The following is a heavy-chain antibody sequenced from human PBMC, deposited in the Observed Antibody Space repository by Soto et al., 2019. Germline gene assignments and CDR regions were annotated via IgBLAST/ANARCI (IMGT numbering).Heavy chain of an antibody. V-gene: IGHV4-34*01. Sequence: QVQLQQWGAGLLKPSETLSLTCAVYGGSFSGYYWSWIRQPPGKGLEWIGEINHSGSTNYNPSLKSRVTISVDTSKNQFSRKLSSVTAADTAVYYCARGRKLWRFFDYWGQGTLVTVSS. CDR1: GGSFSGYY. D-gene: IGHD5-18*01. CDR2: INHSGST. CDR3: ARGRKLWRFFDY. J-gene: IGHJ4*02.